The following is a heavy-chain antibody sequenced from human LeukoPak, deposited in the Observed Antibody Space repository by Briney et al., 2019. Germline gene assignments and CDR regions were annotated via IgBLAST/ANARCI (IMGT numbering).Heavy chain of an antibody. J-gene: IGHJ4*02. D-gene: IGHD3-22*01. CDR1: GYSFTSYG. CDR2: IIPIFGTA. Sequence: SVKVSCKASGYSFTSYGITWVRQAPGQGLEWMGGIIPIFGTANYAQKFQGRVTITADESTSTAYMELSSLRSEDTAVYYCASPLHSTYDTPYYFDYWGQGTLVTVSS. CDR3: ASPLHSTYDTPYYFDY. V-gene: IGHV1-69*13.